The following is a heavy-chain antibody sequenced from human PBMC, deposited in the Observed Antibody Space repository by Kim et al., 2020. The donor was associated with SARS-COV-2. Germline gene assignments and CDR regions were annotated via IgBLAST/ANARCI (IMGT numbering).Heavy chain of an antibody. CDR2: ISWNSGSI. CDR3: VKDMIRGGGLYYFDY. CDR1: GFTFDDYA. D-gene: IGHD3-16*01. Sequence: GGSLRLSCAASGFTFDDYAMHWVRQAPGKGLEWVSGISWNSGSIGYADSVKGRFTISRDNAKNSLYLQMNSLRAEDTALYYCVKDMIRGGGLYYFDYWGQRTLVTVSS. V-gene: IGHV3-9*01. J-gene: IGHJ4*02.